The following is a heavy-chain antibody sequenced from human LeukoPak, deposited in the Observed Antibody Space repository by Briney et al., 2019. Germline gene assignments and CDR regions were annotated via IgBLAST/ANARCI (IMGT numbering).Heavy chain of an antibody. CDR1: GGTFSSYA. Sequence: SVKVSCKASGGTFSSYAISWVRQAPGQGLEWMGGIIPIFGTANYAQKFQGRVTITADESTSTAYMELSSLRSEDTAVYYCARGSSGFGELFYYYYMDVWGKGTTVTISS. CDR3: ARGSSGFGELFYYYYMDV. V-gene: IGHV1-69*01. J-gene: IGHJ6*03. CDR2: IIPIFGTA. D-gene: IGHD3-10*01.